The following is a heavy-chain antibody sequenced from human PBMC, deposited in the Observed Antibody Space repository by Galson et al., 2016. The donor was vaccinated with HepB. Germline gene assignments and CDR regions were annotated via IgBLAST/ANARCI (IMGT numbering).Heavy chain of an antibody. Sequence: SLRLSCAASGFTFDDFAMHWVRQVPGKGLEWVSGINWNSGSIGYADSVKGRFTISRDNAKNSLYLQMNSLRAEDTALYYCAKGLGYSYNTFDYWGQGTLVTVSS. CDR2: INWNSGSI. V-gene: IGHV3-9*01. D-gene: IGHD5-18*01. J-gene: IGHJ4*02. CDR1: GFTFDDFA. CDR3: AKGLGYSYNTFDY.